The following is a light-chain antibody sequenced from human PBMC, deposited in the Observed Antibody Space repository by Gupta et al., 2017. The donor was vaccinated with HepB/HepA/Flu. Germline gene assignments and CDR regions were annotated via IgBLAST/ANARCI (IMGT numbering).Light chain of an antibody. V-gene: IGLV3-1*01. CDR1: KLGDKY. Sequence: SYELPPPPSVSVSPGQTASISCFGDKLGDKYACWYQQKSGQSPILVIYQDNKRPSGIPERFSGSNSGDTATLTISGTQAMDEADYYCQAWDSSTAVFGGGTRLTVL. CDR3: QAWDSSTAV. CDR2: QDN. J-gene: IGLJ3*02.